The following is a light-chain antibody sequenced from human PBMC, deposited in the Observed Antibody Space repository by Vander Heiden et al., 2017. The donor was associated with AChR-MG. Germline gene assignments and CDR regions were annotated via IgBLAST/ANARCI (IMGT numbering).Light chain of an antibody. CDR1: SSDVGGYNY. CDR2: DVS. Sequence: QPALTQPRSVSGSPGQSVTISCTGTSSDVGGYNYVSWYQQHPGKARKLMIYDVSKRPAGVPDRFSGSKSGNTASLTISGLQAEDEADYYCCSYAGSYTWVFGGGTKLTVL. V-gene: IGLV2-11*01. CDR3: CSYAGSYTWV. J-gene: IGLJ3*02.